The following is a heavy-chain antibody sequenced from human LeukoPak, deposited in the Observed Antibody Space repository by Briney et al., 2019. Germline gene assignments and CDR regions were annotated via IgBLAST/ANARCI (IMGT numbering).Heavy chain of an antibody. V-gene: IGHV4-34*01. J-gene: IGHJ4*02. CDR3: ARGAPLGPLPY. Sequence: KPSETLSLTCAVYGGSFSGYYWSWIRQPPGKGLEWIGEINHSGSTNYNPSLKSRVTISVDTSKNQFSLKLSSVTAADTAVYYCARGAPLGPLPYWGQGTLVTVSS. CDR1: GGSFSGYY. CDR2: INHSGST.